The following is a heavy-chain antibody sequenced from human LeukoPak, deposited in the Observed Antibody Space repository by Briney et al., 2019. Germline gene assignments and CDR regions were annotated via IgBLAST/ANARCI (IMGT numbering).Heavy chain of an antibody. CDR1: GGSISSSNYY. J-gene: IGHJ4*02. D-gene: IGHD3-9*01. Sequence: SETLSLTCTVSGGSISSSNYYWGPIRQPPGKGLEWIGSIYYSGSTYYNPSLKSRITISVDTSKNQISLKVSSVTAADTAVYYCARAYDVLTGYSIWGQGTLVTVSS. CDR3: ARAYDVLTGYSI. V-gene: IGHV4-39*01. CDR2: IYYSGST.